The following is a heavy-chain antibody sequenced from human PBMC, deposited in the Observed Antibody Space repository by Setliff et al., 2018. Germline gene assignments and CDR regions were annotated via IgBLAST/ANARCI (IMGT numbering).Heavy chain of an antibody. CDR2: IYHNGNT. J-gene: IGHJ6*02. CDR1: GGSISPYF. D-gene: IGHD5-18*01. V-gene: IGHV4-59*01. Sequence: PSETLSLTCTVSGGSISPYFWSWIRQPPGKGLEWIGYIYHNGNTNFNPSLKTRVTMSVDPSKNQFALNLRSVTAADTAVYYCVRDRTAYSYGLDVWGQGTTVTAP. CDR3: VRDRTAYSYGLDV.